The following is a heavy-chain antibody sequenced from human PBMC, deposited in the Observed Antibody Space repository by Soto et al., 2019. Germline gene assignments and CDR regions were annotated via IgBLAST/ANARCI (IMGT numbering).Heavy chain of an antibody. CDR2: FDPEDGET. V-gene: IGHV1-24*01. D-gene: IGHD5-12*01. CDR3: ARESGYSGYDKYYYYYYGMDV. J-gene: IGHJ6*02. Sequence: ASVKVSCKVSGYTLTELSMHWVRQAPGKGLEWMGGFDPEDGETIYAQKFQGRVTITADESTSTAYMELSSLRSEDTAVYYCARESGYSGYDKYYYYYYGMDVWGQGTTVTVSS. CDR1: GYTLTELS.